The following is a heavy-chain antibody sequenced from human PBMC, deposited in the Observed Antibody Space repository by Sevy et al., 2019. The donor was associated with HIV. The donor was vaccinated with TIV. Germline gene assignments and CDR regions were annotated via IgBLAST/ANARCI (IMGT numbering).Heavy chain of an antibody. CDR1: GFIFSDYY. Sequence: GGSLRLSCAVSGFIFSDYYMSWIRQAPGKGLEWVSYISSSGMTIYYADSVKGRFTISRDNAKNSLYLQMNSLRAEDTAVYYCVRRRFGGIRDAFDIWGQGTMVTVSS. D-gene: IGHD3-10*01. CDR2: ISSSGMTI. CDR3: VRRRFGGIRDAFDI. V-gene: IGHV3-11*01. J-gene: IGHJ3*02.